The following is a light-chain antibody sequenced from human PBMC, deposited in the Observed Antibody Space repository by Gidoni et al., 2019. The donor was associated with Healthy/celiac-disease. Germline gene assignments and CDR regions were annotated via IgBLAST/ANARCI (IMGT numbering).Light chain of an antibody. V-gene: IGKV1-9*01. Sequence: DIQLTQSPSFLSASVGDRVTITCRDSQGISSYLAWYQQKPGKAPKLLIYAASTLQSGVPSRFSGSGSGTEFTLTIGSLLPEDFATYYCQQLKAFGPGTKVDIK. CDR1: QGISSY. J-gene: IGKJ3*01. CDR3: QQLKA. CDR2: AAS.